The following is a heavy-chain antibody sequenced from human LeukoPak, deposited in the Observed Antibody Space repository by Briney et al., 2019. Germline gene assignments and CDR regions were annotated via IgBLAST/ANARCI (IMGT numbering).Heavy chain of an antibody. Sequence: SGTLSLTCTVSGGSISSGGHYWSWIRQHPGKGLEWIGYIYYSGSTYYNPSLKSRVTISVDTSKNQFSLNLSSVTAADTAVYYCARGTTVYWFDPWGQGTLVTVSS. CDR1: GGSISSGGHY. D-gene: IGHD4-17*01. CDR3: ARGTTVYWFDP. J-gene: IGHJ5*02. V-gene: IGHV4-31*03. CDR2: IYYSGST.